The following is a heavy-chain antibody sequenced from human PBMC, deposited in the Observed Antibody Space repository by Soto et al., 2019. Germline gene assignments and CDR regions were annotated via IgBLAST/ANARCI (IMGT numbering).Heavy chain of an antibody. CDR1: GFTFSSYA. CDR3: AKHENNGDYPYYLGY. Sequence: GGSLRLSCAASGFTFSSYAMSWVRQAPGKGLEWVSAISGSGGSTYYADSVKGRFTISRDNFKNTLYLQMNSLRAEDTAVYYCAKHENNGDYPYYLGYWGQGTLVTVSS. J-gene: IGHJ4*02. V-gene: IGHV3-23*01. D-gene: IGHD4-17*01. CDR2: ISGSGGST.